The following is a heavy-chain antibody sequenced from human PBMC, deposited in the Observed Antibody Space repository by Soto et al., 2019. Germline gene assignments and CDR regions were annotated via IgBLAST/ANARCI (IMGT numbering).Heavy chain of an antibody. Sequence: QVTLKESGPVLLKPTETLTLTCTVSEFSLTNDTLGVSWIRQPPGKALEWLADIFSNDVKSYSTSLKTRLTISKDISNSQVVLTMTNMDPVDTATYYCAQISDYYSYGMDVWGQGTTVTVSS. V-gene: IGHV2-26*01. CDR2: IFSNDVK. J-gene: IGHJ6*02. CDR1: EFSLTNDTLG. CDR3: AQISDYYSYGMDV.